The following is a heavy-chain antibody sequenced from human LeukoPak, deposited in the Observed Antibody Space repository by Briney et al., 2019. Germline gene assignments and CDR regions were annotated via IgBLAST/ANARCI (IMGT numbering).Heavy chain of an antibody. CDR1: GGSISSYY. J-gene: IGHJ6*02. V-gene: IGHV4-4*07. Sequence: SETLSLTCTVSGGSISSYYWSWIRQPAGKGLEWIGRIYTSGSTNYNPSLKSRVTMSVDTSKNQFSLKLSSVTAADAAVYYCARGWDYYYYYGMDVWGQGTTVTVSS. CDR3: ARGWDYYYYYGMDV. CDR2: IYTSGST. D-gene: IGHD5-24*01.